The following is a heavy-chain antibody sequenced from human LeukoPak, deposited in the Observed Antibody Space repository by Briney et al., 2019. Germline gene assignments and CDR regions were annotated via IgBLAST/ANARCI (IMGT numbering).Heavy chain of an antibody. J-gene: IGHJ4*02. CDR2: ISGSGGST. Sequence: GGSLRLSCAASGFTFSSYAMSWVRQVPGKGLEWVSAISGSGGSTYYADSVKGRFTISRDNSKNTLYLQMNSLRAEDTAVYYCASPRWIQLWLLLYWGQGTLVTVSS. V-gene: IGHV3-23*01. CDR3: ASPRWIQLWLLLY. CDR1: GFTFSSYA. D-gene: IGHD5-18*01.